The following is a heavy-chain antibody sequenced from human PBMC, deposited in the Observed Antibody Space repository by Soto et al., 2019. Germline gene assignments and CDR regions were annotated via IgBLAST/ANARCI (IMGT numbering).Heavy chain of an antibody. Sequence: QVQLVQSGAEVKKPGASVKVSCKTSGYTFSSYGFSWVRQAPGQGLEWIGWISGYNGNRNFAQRFQGRVTMTTDTSTSSAYMELRSLRSAYTAVYYCAREGQLGYWGQGTLVTVSS. CDR2: ISGYNGNR. V-gene: IGHV1-18*01. D-gene: IGHD6-6*01. CDR3: AREGQLGY. CDR1: GYTFSSYG. J-gene: IGHJ4*02.